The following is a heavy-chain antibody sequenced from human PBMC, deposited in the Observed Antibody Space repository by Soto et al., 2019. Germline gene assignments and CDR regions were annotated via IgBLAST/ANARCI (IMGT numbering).Heavy chain of an antibody. Sequence: QVQLQESGPGLVKPSETLSLTCTVSGGSLSSYYWSWIRQPPGKGLECIGYIYYRGSTNYNPSLKSRFTISVDTTKNQFALKLSSGTAADTAVYYGARSMVRGAYYFDYWGQGTLVTVSS. D-gene: IGHD3-10*01. V-gene: IGHV4-59*01. J-gene: IGHJ4*02. CDR3: ARSMVRGAYYFDY. CDR1: GGSLSSYY. CDR2: IYYRGST.